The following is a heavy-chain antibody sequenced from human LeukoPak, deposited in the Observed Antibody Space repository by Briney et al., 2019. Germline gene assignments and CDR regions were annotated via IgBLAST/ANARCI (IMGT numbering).Heavy chain of an antibody. V-gene: IGHV3-74*01. Sequence: PGGSLRLSCAASGFTFSNYWMHWVRQAPGKGLVWVSRINTDGSSTNYADSAKGRFTISRDNAKNTLYLQMNSLRGEDTAVYYCASTTMAIPGDYWGQGTLVTVSS. CDR1: GFTFSNYW. D-gene: IGHD5-18*01. CDR2: INTDGSST. J-gene: IGHJ4*02. CDR3: ASTTMAIPGDY.